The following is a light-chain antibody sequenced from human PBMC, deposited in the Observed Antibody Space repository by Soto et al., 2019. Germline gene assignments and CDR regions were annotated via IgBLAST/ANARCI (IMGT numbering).Light chain of an antibody. CDR2: DVT. CDR3: CSYAGGYIFV. CDR1: SSDVGGYNY. V-gene: IGLV2-11*01. Sequence: QSVLTQTPSASGSPGQSVTISCTGTSSDVGGYNYVSWYQQHPGKAPKLMIYDVTKRPSGVPDRFSGSKSGNTASLTISGLQAEDEVDYYCCSYAGGYIFVFGTGTKLTVL. J-gene: IGLJ1*01.